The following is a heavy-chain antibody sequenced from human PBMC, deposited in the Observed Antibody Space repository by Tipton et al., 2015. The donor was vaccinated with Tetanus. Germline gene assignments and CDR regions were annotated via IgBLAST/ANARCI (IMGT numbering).Heavy chain of an antibody. J-gene: IGHJ2*01. V-gene: IGHV4-34*01. Sequence: TLSLTCAVYGGSFSGYYWSWIRQPPGKGLEWIGEINHSGSTNCNPSLKSRVTISVDTSKNQFSLKLSSVTAADTAVYYCASHGETEWYFDLWGRGTLVTVSS. D-gene: IGHD4-17*01. CDR3: ASHGETEWYFDL. CDR2: INHSGST. CDR1: GGSFSGYY.